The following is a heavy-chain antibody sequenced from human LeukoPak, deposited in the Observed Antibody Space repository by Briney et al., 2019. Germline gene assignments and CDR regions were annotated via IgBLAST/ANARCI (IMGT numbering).Heavy chain of an antibody. J-gene: IGHJ6*02. V-gene: IGHV3-53*01. Sequence: GGSLRLSCAASGFTVSSNYMSWVRQAPGKGPEWVSLIYTGGSTSYADSVKGRFTISRDNSKNTLYLQMNSLRAEDTAVYYCAREAAGYHYYYGMDVWGQGTTVTVSS. CDR2: IYTGGST. D-gene: IGHD6-13*01. CDR1: GFTVSSNY. CDR3: AREAAGYHYYYGMDV.